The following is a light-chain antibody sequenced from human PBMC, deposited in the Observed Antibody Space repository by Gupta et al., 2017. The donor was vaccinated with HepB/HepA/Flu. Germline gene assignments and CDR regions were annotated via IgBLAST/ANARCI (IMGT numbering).Light chain of an antibody. J-gene: IGLJ3*02. CDR3: CSYAGSSTWV. V-gene: IGLV2-23*02. Sequence: QSALTQIASVSGSPGQSITISCTGTSSDVGSYNLVSWYQQSQGKVPKLMIFEVSKRPSGVSNRFSGSKSGNTASLTISGLQAEDEADYYCCSYAGSSTWVFGGGTKLTVL. CDR1: SSDVGSYNL. CDR2: EVS.